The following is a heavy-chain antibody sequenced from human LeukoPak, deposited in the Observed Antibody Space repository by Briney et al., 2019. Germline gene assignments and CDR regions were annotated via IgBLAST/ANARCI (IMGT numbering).Heavy chain of an antibody. J-gene: IGHJ4*02. Sequence: GESLKISYKGSGYSFTSYWIAWVRQMPGKGLEWMGIIYPGDSDTRYSPSFEGQVTISADKSISTAYLQWSGLMASDTAMYYCARRSSVTTHFDYWGQGTLVTVSS. CDR1: GYSFTSYW. D-gene: IGHD4-17*01. CDR3: ARRSSVTTHFDY. CDR2: IYPGDSDT. V-gene: IGHV5-51*01.